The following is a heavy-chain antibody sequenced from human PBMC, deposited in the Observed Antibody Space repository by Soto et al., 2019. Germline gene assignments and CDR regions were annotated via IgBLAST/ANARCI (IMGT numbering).Heavy chain of an antibody. CDR3: ARVRRYCSSTSCYTSYGMDV. Sequence: QVQLQQWGAGLLKPSATLSLTCAVYGGSFSGYYWSWIRQPPGKGLEWLGEINHSGSTNYNPSLKSRVTISVDTSKNQFSLKLSSVTAADTAVYYCARVRRYCSSTSCYTSYGMDVWGQGTTVTVSS. V-gene: IGHV4-34*01. CDR1: GGSFSGYY. J-gene: IGHJ6*02. D-gene: IGHD2-2*02. CDR2: INHSGST.